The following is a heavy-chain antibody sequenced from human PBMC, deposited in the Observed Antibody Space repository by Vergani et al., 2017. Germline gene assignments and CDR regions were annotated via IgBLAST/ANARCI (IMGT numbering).Heavy chain of an antibody. J-gene: IGHJ4*02. CDR1: GGSISSGDYY. CDR3: ARDRGSGSYYDFDY. D-gene: IGHD1-26*01. CDR2: IYYSGST. Sequence: QVQLQQWGPGLVKPSQTLSLTCTVSGGSISSGDYYWSWIRQPPGKGLEWIGYIYYSGSTYYNPSLKSRVTISVDTSKNQFSLKLSSVTAADSAVYYCARDRGSGSYYDFDYWGQGTLVTVSS. V-gene: IGHV4-30-4*08.